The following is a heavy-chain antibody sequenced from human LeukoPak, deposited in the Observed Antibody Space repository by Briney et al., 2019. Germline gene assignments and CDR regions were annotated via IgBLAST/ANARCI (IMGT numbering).Heavy chain of an antibody. CDR1: GFTFSYHP. D-gene: IGHD6-19*01. V-gene: IGHV3-64*04. CDR2: ISPSGDRT. Sequence: GGSLRLSCAASGFTFSYHPMHWVRQASGRRLEYVSAISPSGDRTWYADSVKGRFTISRDNSKNTLYLQMNSLRAEDTAVYYCAKDLSSGWYFTFGYWGQGTLVTVSS. J-gene: IGHJ4*02. CDR3: AKDLSSGWYFTFGY.